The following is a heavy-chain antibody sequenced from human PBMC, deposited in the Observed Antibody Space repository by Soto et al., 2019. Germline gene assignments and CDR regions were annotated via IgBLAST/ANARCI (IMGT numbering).Heavy chain of an antibody. CDR1: GGSINGYY. CDR3: ARGSPHTNWFDP. J-gene: IGHJ5*02. Sequence: SETLSLTCTVSGGSINGYYWSWILQPPGQGLEWIGFINYSGSTNYDPSLKSRVTLSVDASKNQFSLKLTSVPAADTALYSCARGSPHTNWFDPWGQGSQVTVSS. CDR2: INYSGST. V-gene: IGHV4-59*01.